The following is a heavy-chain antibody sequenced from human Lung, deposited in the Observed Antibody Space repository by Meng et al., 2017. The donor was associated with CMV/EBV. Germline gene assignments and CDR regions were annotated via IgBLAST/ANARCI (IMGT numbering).Heavy chain of an antibody. CDR1: GYHFKFSS. V-gene: IGHV1-46*02. J-gene: IGHJ4*02. Sequence: SCNTSGYHFKFSSMHWVRQALGQGPEWMGIVDPRGDSTSYAWKFQGRLTLTEDRSTTTMYMELRSLRSEDTAVYYCARDNSHWSKDFWGQGTLVTVSS. CDR3: ARDNSHWSKDF. D-gene: IGHD4-11*01. CDR2: VDPRGDST.